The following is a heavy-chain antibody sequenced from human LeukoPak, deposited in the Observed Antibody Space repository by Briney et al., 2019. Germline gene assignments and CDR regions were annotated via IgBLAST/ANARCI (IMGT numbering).Heavy chain of an antibody. Sequence: GGSLLLSCAASGFTFSNYVMTWVRPAPGKGLEWVSGISAIGGSTYYADSVKGRFTVSRDNSKNTLYLQMNSLRAEDTALYYCAKDDGSSSYYFDNWGQGTLVTVSS. D-gene: IGHD6-6*01. CDR2: ISAIGGST. J-gene: IGHJ4*02. V-gene: IGHV3-23*01. CDR1: GFTFSNYV. CDR3: AKDDGSSSYYFDN.